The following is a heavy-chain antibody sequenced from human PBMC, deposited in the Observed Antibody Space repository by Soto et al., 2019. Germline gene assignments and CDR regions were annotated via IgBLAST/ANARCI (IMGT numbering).Heavy chain of an antibody. D-gene: IGHD5-12*01. Sequence: QVPLVQSGAVVKKPGASVKVSCKASGYTFTGYYMHWVRQAPGQGLEWMGWINPNSGGTNYAQKFQGRVTMTRDTSISTAYMELSRLRSDDTAVYYCARDGNSGYDYGCLGYWGQGTLVTVSS. CDR1: GYTFTGYY. CDR3: ARDGNSGYDYGCLGY. J-gene: IGHJ4*02. V-gene: IGHV1-2*02. CDR2: INPNSGGT.